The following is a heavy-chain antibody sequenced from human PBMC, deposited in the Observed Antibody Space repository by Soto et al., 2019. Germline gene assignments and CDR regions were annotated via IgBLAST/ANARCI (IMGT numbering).Heavy chain of an antibody. V-gene: IGHV3-33*01. CDR3: ARVLSLWFGSGNYGMDV. Sequence: PGGSLRLSCAASGFHFSSYGMHWVRQAPGKGLEWVAVIWYDGSNKYYADSVKGRFTISRDNSKNTLYLQMNSLRAEDTAVYYCARVLSLWFGSGNYGMDVWGQGTTVTVSS. CDR2: IWYDGSNK. J-gene: IGHJ6*02. D-gene: IGHD3-10*01. CDR1: GFHFSSYG.